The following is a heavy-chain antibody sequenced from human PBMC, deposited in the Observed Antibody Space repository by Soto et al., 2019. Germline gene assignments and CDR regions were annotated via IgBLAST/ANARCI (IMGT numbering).Heavy chain of an antibody. V-gene: IGHV3-23*01. J-gene: IGHJ4*02. Sequence: EVQVSESGGGLVQPGGSLRLSCATSGFTFSHHPMNWVRQAPGKGLEWVSGISAGGDRTYYADSVKGRFTIFRDNSKNPVFLQMNSLSVEDTAVYYCARRVWGQGTLVTVSS. CDR1: GFTFSHHP. CDR3: ARRV. CDR2: ISAGGDRT.